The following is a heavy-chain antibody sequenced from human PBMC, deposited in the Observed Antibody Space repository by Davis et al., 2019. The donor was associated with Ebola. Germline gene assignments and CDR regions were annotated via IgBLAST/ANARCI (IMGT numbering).Heavy chain of an antibody. Sequence: GESLKISCVASGFTFTTYSMSWVRQAPGKALEWVSSISSDSDYIYYADSAKGRFTISRDNAKNSLFLQMDRLRAEDTAVYYCARGSGWYREYYFDYWGLGTLVTVSS. J-gene: IGHJ4*02. D-gene: IGHD6-19*01. CDR3: ARGSGWYREYYFDY. CDR2: ISSDSDYI. CDR1: GFTFTTYS. V-gene: IGHV3-21*01.